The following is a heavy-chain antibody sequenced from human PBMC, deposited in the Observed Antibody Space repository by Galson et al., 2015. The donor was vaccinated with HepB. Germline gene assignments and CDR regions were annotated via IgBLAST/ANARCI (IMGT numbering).Heavy chain of an antibody. J-gene: IGHJ3*02. CDR2: ITDSGRS. Sequence: ETLSLTCAVYSASLSDHHCAWIRQPPGKTLQWIAEITDSGRSTYNPSLGSRATLSRDTSQNQFSLNLNAVTATDSAVYFCACRESIRWDLDGFDIWGPGTMVTVSS. D-gene: IGHD1-26*01. CDR1: SASLSDHH. CDR3: ACRESIRWDLDGFDI. V-gene: IGHV4-34*01.